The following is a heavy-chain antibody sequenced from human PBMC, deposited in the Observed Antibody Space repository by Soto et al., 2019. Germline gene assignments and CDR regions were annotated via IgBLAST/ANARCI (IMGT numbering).Heavy chain of an antibody. V-gene: IGHV4-31*03. CDR3: ARGSKRSSHYDIDV. CDR1: GGSISSGGYY. J-gene: IGHJ6*02. CDR2: IYYSGST. Sequence: QVQLQESGPGLVKPSQTLSLTCTVSGGSISSGGYYWSWIRQHPGKRLEWIGYIYYSGSTYYHPALKSRVTISVETSKNQFPLKLSPGTAADTAVYDCARGSKRSSHYDIDVWGQGTTVTVSS. D-gene: IGHD6-13*01.